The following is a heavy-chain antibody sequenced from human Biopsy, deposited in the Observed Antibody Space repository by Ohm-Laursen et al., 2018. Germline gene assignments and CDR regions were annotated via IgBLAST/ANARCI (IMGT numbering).Heavy chain of an antibody. V-gene: IGHV3-30*18. Sequence: SLRLSCAAASGFTLSNYGMHWVRQAPGRGLEWVAAVSSDGKNKHYADSVQGRFTISRDNSKNTVDLQMNSLRAEDTAVYYCAKGLYSGSYYYDSWGQGTLVTVSS. CDR2: VSSDGKNK. D-gene: IGHD1-26*01. CDR1: GFTLSNYG. CDR3: AKGLYSGSYYYDS. J-gene: IGHJ4*02.